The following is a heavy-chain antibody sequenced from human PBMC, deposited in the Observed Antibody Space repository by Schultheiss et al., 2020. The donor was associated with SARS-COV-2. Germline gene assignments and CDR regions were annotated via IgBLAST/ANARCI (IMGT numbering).Heavy chain of an antibody. D-gene: IGHD4-11*01. CDR2: ISSSSSTI. CDR3: TTDPISYSNYPSGT. CDR1: GFTFSSYS. J-gene: IGHJ5*02. V-gene: IGHV3-48*04. Sequence: GGSLRLSCAASGFTFSSYSMNWVRQAPGKGLEWVSSISSSSSTIYYADSVKGRFTISRDNAKNSLYLQMNSLRAEDTAVYYCTTDPISYSNYPSGTWGQGTLVTVSS.